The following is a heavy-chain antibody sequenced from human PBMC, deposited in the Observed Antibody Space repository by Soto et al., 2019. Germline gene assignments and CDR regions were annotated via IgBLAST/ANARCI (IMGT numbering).Heavy chain of an antibody. CDR1: GGSFSGYY. Sequence: QVQLQQWGAGLLKPSETLSLTCAVYGGSFSGYYWSWIRQPPGKGLEWIGEINHSGSTNYNPSLKSRVTISVDTSKNQFSLKLSSVTAADTAVYYCARGGVSSADAFDIWGQGTMVTVSS. V-gene: IGHV4-34*01. CDR3: ARGGVSSADAFDI. D-gene: IGHD6-13*01. J-gene: IGHJ3*02. CDR2: INHSGST.